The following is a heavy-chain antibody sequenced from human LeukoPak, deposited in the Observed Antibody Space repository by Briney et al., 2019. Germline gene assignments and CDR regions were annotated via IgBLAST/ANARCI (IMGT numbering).Heavy chain of an antibody. CDR1: GFTFSSYA. J-gene: IGHJ4*02. D-gene: IGHD3-22*01. CDR3: ARQTYYYDSSGYKPEVFDY. Sequence: GGSLRLSCAASGFTFSSYAMSWVRQAPGKGLEWVSVFSGSGGSTYYADSVKGRFTISRDNSKNTLYLQMNSLRAEDTAVYYCARQTYYYDSSGYKPEVFDYWGQGTLVTVSS. V-gene: IGHV3-23*01. CDR2: FSGSGGST.